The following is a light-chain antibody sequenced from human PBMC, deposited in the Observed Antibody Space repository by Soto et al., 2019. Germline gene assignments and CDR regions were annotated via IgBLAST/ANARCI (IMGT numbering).Light chain of an antibody. CDR2: GAS. V-gene: IGKV3-15*01. Sequence: EILMTQSPATLSVYPGERATLSCRASQSVSNNLAWYQQKPGQAPRLLFYGASTRATGIPARFSGSGSGTDFTLTISSLQSEDFAVYYCQQSNNWPYTFGQGTKLEIK. J-gene: IGKJ2*01. CDR3: QQSNNWPYT. CDR1: QSVSNN.